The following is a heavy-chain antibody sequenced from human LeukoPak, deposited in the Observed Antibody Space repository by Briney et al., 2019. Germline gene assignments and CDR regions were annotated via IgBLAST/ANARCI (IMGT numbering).Heavy chain of an antibody. V-gene: IGHV4-39*01. CDR1: GGSISSSSYY. CDR2: IYYSGST. Sequence: SETLSLTCTVSGGSISSSSYYWGWIRQPPGKGLVWIGSIYYSGSTYYNPSLKSRVTISVDTSKNQFSLKLSSVTAADTAVYYCARPKYYDFWSGYLIDYWGQGTLVTVSS. CDR3: ARPKYYDFWSGYLIDY. J-gene: IGHJ4*02. D-gene: IGHD3-3*01.